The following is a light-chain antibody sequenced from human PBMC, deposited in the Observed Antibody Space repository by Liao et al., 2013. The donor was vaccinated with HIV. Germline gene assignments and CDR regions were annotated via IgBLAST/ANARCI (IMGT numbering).Light chain of an antibody. Sequence: SYVLTQPASVSVAPGNTATITCGGGKIGSESVHWYQQRSGQAPVLVIFHGIDRPSGISDRFSGSNSGNTATLTISETQPMDEADYFCQAWDSSADVVFGGGTKLTVL. CDR2: HGI. V-gene: IGLV3-21*01. CDR1: KIGSES. J-gene: IGLJ2*01. CDR3: QAWDSSADVV.